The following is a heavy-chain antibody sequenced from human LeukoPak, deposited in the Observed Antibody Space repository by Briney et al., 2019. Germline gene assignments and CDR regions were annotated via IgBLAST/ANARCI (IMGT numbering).Heavy chain of an antibody. Sequence: ASVKASCKASGYTFTSYYMQWVRQAPGQGLEWMGIINPSGGSTSYAQKFQGRVTMTRDTSTSTVYMELSSLRSEDTAVYYCARAYGSGSYTLLFFDYWGQGTLVTVSS. V-gene: IGHV1-46*01. CDR1: GYTFTSYY. CDR2: INPSGGST. J-gene: IGHJ4*02. CDR3: ARAYGSGSYTLLFFDY. D-gene: IGHD3-10*01.